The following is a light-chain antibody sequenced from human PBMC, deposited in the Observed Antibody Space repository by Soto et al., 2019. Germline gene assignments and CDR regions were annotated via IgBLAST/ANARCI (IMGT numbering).Light chain of an antibody. CDR3: KQTYSTPRA. J-gene: IGKJ2*01. CDR2: GAS. CDR1: QSISSY. Sequence: DIQMTQSPSSLSASVGDRVTVTCRASQSISSYLNWYQQKPGKAPKLLIYGASSLHSGVPSRFGGSGSGTDFTLTISSLQPEDFATYFCKQTYSTPRAFGQGTKLEIK. V-gene: IGKV1-39*01.